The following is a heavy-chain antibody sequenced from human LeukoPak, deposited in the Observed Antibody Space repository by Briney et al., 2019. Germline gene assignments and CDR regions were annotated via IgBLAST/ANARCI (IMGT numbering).Heavy chain of an antibody. CDR1: GYTFTSYD. CDR3: ATRRDSSGWYSYNWFDP. Sequence: GASVKVSCKASGYTFTSYDINWVRQATGQGLEWMGWMNPNSGNTGYAQKFQGRVTMTRNTSISTAYMELSSLRSEDTAVYYCATRRDSSGWYSYNWFDPWGQGTLVTVSS. J-gene: IGHJ5*02. CDR2: MNPNSGNT. V-gene: IGHV1-8*01. D-gene: IGHD6-19*01.